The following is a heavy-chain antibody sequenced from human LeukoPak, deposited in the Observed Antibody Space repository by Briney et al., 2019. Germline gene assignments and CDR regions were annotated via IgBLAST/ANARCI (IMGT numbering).Heavy chain of an antibody. CDR1: GFTFSSYS. CDR2: ISSTNGYI. Sequence: GGSLRLSCAASGFTFSSYSMNWVRQAPGKGLEWVSYISSTNGYIYYADSVRGRFTISRDNAKNSLYLQMNSLRAEDTALYYCARDIVLIAVAVRGSFDIWGQGTMVTVSS. V-gene: IGHV3-21*04. D-gene: IGHD6-19*01. CDR3: ARDIVLIAVAVRGSFDI. J-gene: IGHJ3*02.